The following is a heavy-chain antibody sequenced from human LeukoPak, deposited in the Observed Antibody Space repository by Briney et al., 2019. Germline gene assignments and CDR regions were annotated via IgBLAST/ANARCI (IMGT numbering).Heavy chain of an antibody. V-gene: IGHV4-39*07. CDR3: ARVVDFWSGYYRFDY. Sequence: PSETLSLTCTVSGGSISSSSYYWGWIRQPPGKGLEWIGSIYYSGSTYYNPSLKSRVTISVDTSKNQFSLKLSSVTAADTAVYYCARVVDFWSGYYRFDYWGQGTLVTVSS. CDR2: IYYSGST. D-gene: IGHD3-3*01. CDR1: GGSISSSSYY. J-gene: IGHJ4*02.